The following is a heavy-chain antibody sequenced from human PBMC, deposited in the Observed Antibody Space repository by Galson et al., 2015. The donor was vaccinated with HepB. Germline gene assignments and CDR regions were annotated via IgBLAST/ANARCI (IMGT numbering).Heavy chain of an antibody. Sequence: SLRLSCAASGFSLSDYWMRWVRQAPEKGLEWIGRIRSKGDGGTADHAANVKGRFTISKDDSKNTLFLQINSLKIEDTAVYYCVIEVPSGFDPWGQGTLVTASS. CDR3: VIEVPSGFDP. J-gene: IGHJ5*02. CDR1: GFSLSDYW. CDR2: IRSKGDGGTA. V-gene: IGHV3-15*01.